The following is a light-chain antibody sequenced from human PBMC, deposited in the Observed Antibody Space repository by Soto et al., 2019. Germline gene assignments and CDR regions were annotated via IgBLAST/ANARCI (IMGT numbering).Light chain of an antibody. CDR1: QSVSSNY. V-gene: IGKV3-20*01. J-gene: IGKJ1*01. Sequence: EIVLTQSPGTLSLSPGERAIVSCRASQSVSSNYLAWYQQKPGQAPRLLIYGASNRATGIPDRFSGRGSGTDFTLTISRLEPEDFAVYYCQQYGFPPWAFGQGTKVEIK. CDR2: GAS. CDR3: QQYGFPPWA.